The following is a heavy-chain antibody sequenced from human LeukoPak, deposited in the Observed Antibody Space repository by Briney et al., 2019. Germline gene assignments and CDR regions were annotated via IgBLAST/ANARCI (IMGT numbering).Heavy chain of an antibody. CDR1: GFTFSSYG. J-gene: IGHJ4*02. V-gene: IGHV3-30*03. CDR2: ISYDGNNK. Sequence: GGSLRLSCAASGFTFSSYGMHWVRQAPGKGLEWVAVISYDGNNKYYTDSVKGRFTISRDNSKNTLHLQMNSLRAEDTAVYYCARGYGARRPIDYWGQGTLVTVSS. D-gene: IGHD4-17*01. CDR3: ARGYGARRPIDY.